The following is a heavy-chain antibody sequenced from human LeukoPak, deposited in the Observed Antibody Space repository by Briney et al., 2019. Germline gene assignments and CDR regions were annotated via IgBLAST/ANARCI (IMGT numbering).Heavy chain of an antibody. D-gene: IGHD5-24*01. CDR3: ARNRDGYNSFDY. CDR2: IYYSGSS. Sequence: TLSLPCTVSGGSINNGGYYGSGIRQHPGKGLEWIGYIYYSGSSFYNPSLRSRVTISVDTSKNHFSLKLSSMTAADTAVYYCARNRDGYNSFDYWGQGTLVTVSS. CDR1: GGSINNGGYY. V-gene: IGHV4-31*03. J-gene: IGHJ4*02.